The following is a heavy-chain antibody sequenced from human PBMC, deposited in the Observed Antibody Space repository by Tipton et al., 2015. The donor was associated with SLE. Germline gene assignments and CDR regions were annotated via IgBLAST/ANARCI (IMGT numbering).Heavy chain of an antibody. Sequence: SLRLSCTASGFTLSTYEMNWVRQAPGKGLEWLSYITNTGSAMFYADSVRGRFTISRDNAKNSLYLQMNSLRVDDTAVYYCARELVSVGGDASDLWGQGTMVTVSS. J-gene: IGHJ3*01. CDR1: GFTLSTYE. CDR2: ITNTGSAM. D-gene: IGHD6-19*01. CDR3: ARELVSVGGDASDL. V-gene: IGHV3-48*03.